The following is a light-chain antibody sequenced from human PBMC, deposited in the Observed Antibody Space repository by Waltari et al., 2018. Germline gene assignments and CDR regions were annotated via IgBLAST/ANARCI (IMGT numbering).Light chain of an antibody. CDR3: QSHDSSLRAYV. J-gene: IGLJ1*01. Sequence: QSVLTQPPSVSGAPGQRVTISCTGSSSDIGSGDHVPWYQELPGTAPKLPIYDNDSRPSGVPDRCSASKSGTSASLAITGLQAEDEADYYCQSHDSSLRAYVFGTGTKVTVL. CDR2: DND. CDR1: SSDIGSGDH. V-gene: IGLV1-40*01.